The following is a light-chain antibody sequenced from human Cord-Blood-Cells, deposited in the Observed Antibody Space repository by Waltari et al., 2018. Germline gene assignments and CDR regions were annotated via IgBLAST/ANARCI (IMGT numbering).Light chain of an antibody. J-gene: IGLJ2*01. CDR1: SPNTGSNA. CDR3: AAWDDSLNGPV. Sequence: QSVLTQPPSVSESPRQRVTISCSGSSPNTGSNAVTWYQQLPGKAPKLLIYYDDLLPSGVSDRFSGSNSGTSASLAISGLQCEDEADYYCAAWDDSLNGPVFGGGTKLTVL. V-gene: IGLV1-36*01. CDR2: YDD.